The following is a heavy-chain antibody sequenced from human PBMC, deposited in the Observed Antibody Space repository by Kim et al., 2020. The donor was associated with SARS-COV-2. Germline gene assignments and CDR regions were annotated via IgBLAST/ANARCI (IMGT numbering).Heavy chain of an antibody. J-gene: IGHJ4*02. V-gene: IGHV4-39*01. CDR2: IYYSGST. CDR3: ARTPKGYCGGVCFFGFDY. Sequence: SETLSLTCTVSGGSISSSSYYWGWIRQHPGKGLEWIGCIYYSGSTYYNPSLKSRVTISVDTSKNQFSLKLSSVTAADTAVYYCARTPKGYCGGVCFFGFDYWGQGTLVTVSS. D-gene: IGHD2-21*02. CDR1: GGSISSSSYY.